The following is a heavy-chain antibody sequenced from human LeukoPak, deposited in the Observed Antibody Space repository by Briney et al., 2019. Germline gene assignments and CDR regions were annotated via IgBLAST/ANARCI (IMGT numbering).Heavy chain of an antibody. CDR1: GFAFSSFA. V-gene: IGHV3-23*01. D-gene: IGHD6-19*01. CDR2: INCGGNTT. CDR3: TKELHVAVAVADYYYFYMDV. J-gene: IGHJ6*03. Sequence: GGSLRLSCAASGFAFSSFAMGWVRQSPGKGLEWLSTINCGGNTTFYADSVKGRFTISRDNSKNTLYLHMDSLRPDDTAIYYCTKELHVAVAVADYYYFYMDVWGRGTAVTVSS.